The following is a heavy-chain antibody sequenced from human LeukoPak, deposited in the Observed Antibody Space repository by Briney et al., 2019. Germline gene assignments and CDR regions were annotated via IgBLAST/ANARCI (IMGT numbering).Heavy chain of an antibody. Sequence: GGSLRLSCAASGFSFSTYEFHWVRHAPGKGLEWVSYISASGQTIYYADSVRGRFTISRDNAKNPLYLQMNSLGAEDTAVYHCARDRDVDYGNDGFDMWGQGTTVTVSS. CDR3: ARDRDVDYGNDGFDM. V-gene: IGHV3-48*03. CDR1: GFSFSTYE. J-gene: IGHJ3*02. CDR2: ISASGQTI. D-gene: IGHD4/OR15-4a*01.